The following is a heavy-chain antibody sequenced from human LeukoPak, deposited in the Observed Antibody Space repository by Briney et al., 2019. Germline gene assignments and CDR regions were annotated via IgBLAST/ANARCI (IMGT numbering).Heavy chain of an antibody. CDR1: GYTFTSYG. CDR2: IIPIFGTA. J-gene: IGHJ3*02. D-gene: IGHD1-26*01. CDR3: ATESYSGSYLYAFDI. Sequence: GASVKVSCKASGYTFTSYGISWVRQAPGQGLEWMGGIIPIFGTANYAQKFQGRVTMTEDTSTDTAYMELSSLRSEDTAVYYCATESYSGSYLYAFDIWGQGTMVTVSS. V-gene: IGHV1-69*06.